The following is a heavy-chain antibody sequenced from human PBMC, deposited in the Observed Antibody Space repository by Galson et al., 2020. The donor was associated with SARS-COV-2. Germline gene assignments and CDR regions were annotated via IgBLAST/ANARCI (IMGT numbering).Heavy chain of an antibody. V-gene: IGHV1-69*10. CDR2: IIPILGIA. D-gene: IGHD3-10*01. Sequence: SVKVSCKASGGTFSSYAISWVRQAPGQGLEWMGGIIPILGIANYAQKFQGRVTITADKSTSTAYMELSSLRSEDTAVYYCARVGGFYYGSGISSTGVAFDIWGQGTMVTVSS. J-gene: IGHJ3*02. CDR3: ARVGGFYYGSGISSTGVAFDI. CDR1: GGTFSSYA.